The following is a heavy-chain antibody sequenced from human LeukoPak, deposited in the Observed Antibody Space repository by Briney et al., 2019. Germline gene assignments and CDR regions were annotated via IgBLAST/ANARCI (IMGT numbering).Heavy chain of an antibody. J-gene: IGHJ4*02. Sequence: PGRSLRLSCAASGFTFSSYAMHWVRQAPGKGLEWVAVISYDGSNKHYADSVKGRFTISRDNSKNTLYLQMNSLRAEDTAVYYCARAPRGSSSWYYFDYWGQGTLVTVSS. V-gene: IGHV3-30*04. D-gene: IGHD6-13*01. CDR3: ARAPRGSSSWYYFDY. CDR1: GFTFSSYA. CDR2: ISYDGSNK.